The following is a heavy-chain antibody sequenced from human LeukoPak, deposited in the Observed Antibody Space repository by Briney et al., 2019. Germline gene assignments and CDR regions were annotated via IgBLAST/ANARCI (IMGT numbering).Heavy chain of an antibody. CDR1: GYTFTGYY. V-gene: IGHV1-2*02. CDR3: ARDRPGYDYSGFYYAPGREAFDI. D-gene: IGHD3-22*01. J-gene: IGHJ3*02. CDR2: INPNSGGT. Sequence: VASVKVSCKASGYTFTGYYMHWVRQAPGQGLEWMGWINPNSGGTNYAQKFQGRVTMTTDTSISTAYMELSRLRSDDTAVYFCARDRPGYDYSGFYYAPGREAFDIWGRGTMVTVSS.